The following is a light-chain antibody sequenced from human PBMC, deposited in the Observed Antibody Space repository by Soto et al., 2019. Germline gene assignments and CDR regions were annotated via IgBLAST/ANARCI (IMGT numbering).Light chain of an antibody. J-gene: IGKJ1*01. V-gene: IGKV3-15*01. Sequence: EMVLTQSPATLSVSPGERATLSCRASQSVGSNLAWYQQKPGQPPRLLIYYASTRATAIPARFSGSGSGTEFTLTISSLQSDDFATYYCQQYNTYPTFGQGTKVEIK. CDR2: YAS. CDR1: QSVGSN. CDR3: QQYNTYPT.